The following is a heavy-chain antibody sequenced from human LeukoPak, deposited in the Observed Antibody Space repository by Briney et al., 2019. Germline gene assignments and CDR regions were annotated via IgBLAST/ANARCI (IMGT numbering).Heavy chain of an antibody. V-gene: IGHV4-59*12. CDR1: GGSISSYY. J-gene: IGHJ4*02. Sequence: SETLSLTCTVSGGSISSYYWSWIRQPPGKGLEWIGYTYYSGSTNYNPSLKSRVTMSVDTSKNQFSLKLSSVTAEDTAVYYCARESLETGEGDPFDYWGQGTLVTVSS. CDR2: TYYSGST. D-gene: IGHD7-27*01. CDR3: ARESLETGEGDPFDY.